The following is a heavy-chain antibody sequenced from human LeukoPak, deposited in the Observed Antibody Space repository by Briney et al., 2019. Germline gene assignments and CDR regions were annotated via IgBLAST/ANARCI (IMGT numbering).Heavy chain of an antibody. D-gene: IGHD5-18*01. CDR2: ISGNSRTI. Sequence: GGSLRLSCAASGFTFSSYAMNWVRQAPGKGLEWVSYISGNSRTIHYADSVKGRFTISRDNAKNSLYLQMNSLRAEDTAVYYCARAGSGYFWYWGQGTLVTVSS. CDR1: GFTFSSYA. V-gene: IGHV3-48*01. J-gene: IGHJ4*02. CDR3: ARAGSGYFWY.